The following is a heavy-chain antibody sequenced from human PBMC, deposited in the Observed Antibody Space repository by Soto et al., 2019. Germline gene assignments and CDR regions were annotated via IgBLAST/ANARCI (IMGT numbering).Heavy chain of an antibody. CDR2: ITPDNGNT. Sequence: GASVKVSCKASGYTFNTYTIHWVRQVPGQSLEWMGWITPDNGNTYFSQKFQGRVTVTRDASASTAYLELSSLTSEDTAVYYCAREPRHAVYFDYWGLGSLVTVSS. CDR3: AREPRHAVYFDY. CDR1: GYTFNTYT. J-gene: IGHJ4*02. V-gene: IGHV1-3*01.